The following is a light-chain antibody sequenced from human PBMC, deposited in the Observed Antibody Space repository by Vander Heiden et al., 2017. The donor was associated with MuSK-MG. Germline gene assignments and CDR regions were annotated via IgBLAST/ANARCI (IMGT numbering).Light chain of an antibody. J-gene: IGLJ2*01. Sequence: QSALTPPPSASGSSGQSVPISCPGTSSDVGGYDYVSWYQQHPGKAPKLIIFAVSERPSGVPYRFSGSKSGNTASLTGSGLQADDEADYYCSSYAGSKNLLFGGGTKLTVL. V-gene: IGLV2-8*01. CDR3: SSYAGSKNLL. CDR2: AVS. CDR1: SSDVGGYDY.